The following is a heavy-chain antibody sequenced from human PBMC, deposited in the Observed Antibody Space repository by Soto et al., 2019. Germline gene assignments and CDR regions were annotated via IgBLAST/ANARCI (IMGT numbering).Heavy chain of an antibody. V-gene: IGHV4-31*03. CDR1: GGSISSGGYY. CDR2: ISYSGST. J-gene: IGHJ6*01. D-gene: IGHD6-19*01. CDR3: ARDFTDSSGPTLGMGV. Sequence: SETLSLTCTVSGGSISSGGYYWSWIRQHPGTGLEWIGHISYSGSTYYNPSLRSRVTISVDTSKNQFSLKLSSVTAADTAVYYCARDFTDSSGPTLGMGVWGQGTTVS.